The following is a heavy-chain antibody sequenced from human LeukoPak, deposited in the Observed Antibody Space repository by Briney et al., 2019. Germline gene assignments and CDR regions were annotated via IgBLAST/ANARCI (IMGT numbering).Heavy chain of an antibody. CDR3: AKGAAEVLDY. Sequence: PGGSLRLSCAASGFTFSTYWMTWVRQAPGKGLEWVANIKEDGSEKHYVDSVKGRFTISRDNSKNTLYLQMNSLRAEDTAVYYCAKGAAEVLDYWGQGTLVTVSS. J-gene: IGHJ4*02. CDR2: IKEDGSEK. V-gene: IGHV3-7*01. CDR1: GFTFSTYW. D-gene: IGHD2-15*01.